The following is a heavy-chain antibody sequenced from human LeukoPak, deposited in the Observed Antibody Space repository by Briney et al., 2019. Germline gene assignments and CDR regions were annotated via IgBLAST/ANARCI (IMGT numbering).Heavy chain of an antibody. CDR2: IYTSGST. Sequence: SETLSLTCTVSGGSTSSYYWSWIRQPPGKGLEWIGYIYTSGSTNYNPSLKSRVTISVDTSKNQFSLKLSSVTAADTAVYYCARRYYDSSGYVNWFDPWGQGTLVTVSS. V-gene: IGHV4-4*09. J-gene: IGHJ5*02. D-gene: IGHD3-22*01. CDR3: ARRYYDSSGYVNWFDP. CDR1: GGSTSSYY.